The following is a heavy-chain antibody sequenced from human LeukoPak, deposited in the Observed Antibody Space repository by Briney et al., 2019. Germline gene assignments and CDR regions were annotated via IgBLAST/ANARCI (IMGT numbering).Heavy chain of an antibody. CDR1: GFTFSTYI. CDR2: IRQDGSEK. D-gene: IGHD3-10*01. V-gene: IGHV3-7*01. Sequence: GGSLRLSCAASGFTFSTYIMSWVRQAPGKVLEWVANIRQDGSEKYYVDSVKGRFTISRDNAKKSLYLQMNNLRAEDTAVYYCATRRGDIWGQGTMVTVSS. CDR3: ATRRGDI. J-gene: IGHJ3*02.